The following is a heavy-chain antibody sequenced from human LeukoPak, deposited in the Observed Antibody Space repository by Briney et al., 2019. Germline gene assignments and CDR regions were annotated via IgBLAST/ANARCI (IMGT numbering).Heavy chain of an antibody. CDR2: ISWNSGSI. D-gene: IGHD5-24*01. CDR1: GFTFDDYA. Sequence: GGSLRLSCAASGFTFDDYAMHWVRHAPGKGLEWVSGISWNSGSIGYADSVKGRFTISRDNAKNSLYLQMNSLRAEDTALYYCAKAKMATIQTHPFDIWGQGTMVTVSS. CDR3: AKAKMATIQTHPFDI. V-gene: IGHV3-9*01. J-gene: IGHJ3*02.